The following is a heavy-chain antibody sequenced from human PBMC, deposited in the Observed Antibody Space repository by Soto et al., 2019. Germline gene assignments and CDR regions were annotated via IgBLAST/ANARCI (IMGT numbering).Heavy chain of an antibody. V-gene: IGHV3-64D*06. CDR1: GFTFSSYV. J-gene: IGHJ4*02. CDR3: LVASAAY. D-gene: IGHD6-13*01. CDR2: ITSNGGST. Sequence: PGGSLRLSCSASGFTFSSYVMNWVRQAPGEGLEYVSGITSNGGSTFYADSVKGRFIISRDNSQNTVYLQMSSLTTADTAVYYCLVASAAYWGQGTQVTVSS.